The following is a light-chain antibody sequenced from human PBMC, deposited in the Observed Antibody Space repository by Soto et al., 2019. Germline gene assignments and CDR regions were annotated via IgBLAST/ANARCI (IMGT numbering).Light chain of an antibody. CDR1: HSVGTL. Sequence: EIVLTQSPATLSLSPRDRATLSCRASHSVGTLLALYQQKPGQAPRLLIYFASNRATGVPDRFGGSGSGTDFTLTIDSLEPEDFALFYCQQRSSWPWTFGQGTKVDI. CDR2: FAS. J-gene: IGKJ1*01. CDR3: QQRSSWPWT. V-gene: IGKV3-11*01.